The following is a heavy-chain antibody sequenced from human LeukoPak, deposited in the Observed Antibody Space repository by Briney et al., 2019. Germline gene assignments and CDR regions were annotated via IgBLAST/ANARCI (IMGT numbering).Heavy chain of an antibody. J-gene: IGHJ6*02. V-gene: IGHV4-4*07. D-gene: IGHD3-10*01. CDR1: GGSISSYY. CDR3: ARVVLDWFGELHYYYGMDV. Sequence: SETLSLTCTVSGGSISSYYWSWIRQPAGKGLEWIGRIYTSGSTNYNPSLKSRVTMSVDTSKNQFSLKLSSVTAADTAVYYCARVVLDWFGELHYYYGMDVWGQGTTVTVSS. CDR2: IYTSGST.